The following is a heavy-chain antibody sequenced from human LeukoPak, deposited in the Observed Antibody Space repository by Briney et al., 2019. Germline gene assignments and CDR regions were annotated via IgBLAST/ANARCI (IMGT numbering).Heavy chain of an antibody. J-gene: IGHJ4*02. V-gene: IGHV3-64*01. CDR3: ARQAPTLRNYFDY. Sequence: GGSLRLSCAASGFSFSSHAMHWVRQAPGKGLEYVSVFSSNGVRTYYANSVNDRFTISRDNSKNTLYLQMGSLRAEDMAVYYCARQAPTLRNYFDYWGQGTLVTVSS. CDR2: FSSNGVRT. CDR1: GFSFSSHA.